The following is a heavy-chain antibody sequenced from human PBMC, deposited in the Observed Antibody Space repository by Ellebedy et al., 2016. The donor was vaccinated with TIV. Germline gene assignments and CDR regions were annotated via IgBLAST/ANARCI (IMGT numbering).Heavy chain of an antibody. D-gene: IGHD6-6*01. V-gene: IGHV3-21*01. CDR1: GFTFSSYS. Sequence: PGGSLRLSCAASGFTFSSYSMNWVRQAPGKGLEWVSSISSSSSYIYYADSVKGRFTISRDNAKNSLYLQMNSLRAEDTAVYYGARDSRLNIAARYYYYGMDVWGQGTTVTVSS. CDR2: ISSSSSYI. J-gene: IGHJ6*02. CDR3: ARDSRLNIAARYYYYGMDV.